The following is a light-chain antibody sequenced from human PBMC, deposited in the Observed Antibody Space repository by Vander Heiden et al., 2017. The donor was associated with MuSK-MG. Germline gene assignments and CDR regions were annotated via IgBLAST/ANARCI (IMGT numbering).Light chain of an antibody. CDR1: ELGDKY. Sequence: SYELTQPPPVSVSPGQTASITCSGDELGDKYASWYQQKPGQSPVLVIYQDSKRPSGIPERFSGSNSGNTATLTISGTQAMDEADYYCQAWDSSTYVVFGGGTKLTVL. V-gene: IGLV3-1*01. CDR2: QDS. CDR3: QAWDSSTYVV. J-gene: IGLJ2*01.